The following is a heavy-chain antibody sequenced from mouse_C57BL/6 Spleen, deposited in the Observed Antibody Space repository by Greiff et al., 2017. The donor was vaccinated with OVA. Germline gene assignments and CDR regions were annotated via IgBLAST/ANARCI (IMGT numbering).Heavy chain of an antibody. V-gene: IGHV1-72*01. CDR1: GYTFTSYW. CDR2: IDPNSGGT. Sequence: QVQLQQPGAELVKPGASVKLSCKASGYTFTSYWMHWVKQRPGRGLEWIGRIDPNSGGTKYNEKFKSKATLTVDKPSSTAYVQLSSLTSEDSAVYYCARSGGSSGYVFAYWGQGTLVTVSA. CDR3: ARSGGSSGYVFAY. J-gene: IGHJ3*01. D-gene: IGHD3-2*02.